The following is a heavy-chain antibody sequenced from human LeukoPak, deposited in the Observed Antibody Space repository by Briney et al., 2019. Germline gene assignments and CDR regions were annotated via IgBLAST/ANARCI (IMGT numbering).Heavy chain of an antibody. J-gene: IGHJ5*02. Sequence: GGSLRLSCAASGFTFSSYWMSWVRQAPGKGLEWVANIKQDGSEKYYVDSVKGRFTISRDNAKNSLYLQMNSLRAEDTAVYYCARGGLLWFGRADNWFDPWGQGTLVTVSS. V-gene: IGHV3-7*03. D-gene: IGHD3-10*01. CDR3: ARGGLLWFGRADNWFDP. CDR1: GFTFSSYW. CDR2: IKQDGSEK.